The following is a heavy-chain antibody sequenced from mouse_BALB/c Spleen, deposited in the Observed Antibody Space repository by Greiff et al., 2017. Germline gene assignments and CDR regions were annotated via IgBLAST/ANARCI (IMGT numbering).Heavy chain of an antibody. V-gene: IGHV2-9-2*01. J-gene: IGHJ1*01. Sequence: QVQLKQSGPGLVAPSQSLSITCTVSGFSLTSYDISWIRQPPGKGLEWLGVIWTGGGTNYNSAFMSRLSISKDNSKSQVFLKMNSLQTDDTAIYYCAKGGYKGYFDVWGAGTTVTVSS. CDR1: GFSLTSYD. CDR2: IWTGGGT. CDR3: AKGGYKGYFDV. D-gene: IGHD2-14*01.